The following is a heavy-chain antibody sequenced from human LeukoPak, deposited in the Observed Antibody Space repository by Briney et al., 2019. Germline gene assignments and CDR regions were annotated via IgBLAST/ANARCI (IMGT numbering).Heavy chain of an antibody. CDR2: IKPDGSEK. CDR1: GFTFSGRW. V-gene: IGHV3-7*01. CDR3: ARVVKIQLWSHYYYYYYMDV. J-gene: IGHJ6*03. D-gene: IGHD5-18*01. Sequence: PGGSLRLSCAASGFTFSGRWMSWVRQAPGKGLEWVANIKPDGSEKNYVDSAKGRFTISRDNAKNSLYLQMNSLRAEDTAVYYCARVVKIQLWSHYYYYYYMDVWGKGTTVTVSS.